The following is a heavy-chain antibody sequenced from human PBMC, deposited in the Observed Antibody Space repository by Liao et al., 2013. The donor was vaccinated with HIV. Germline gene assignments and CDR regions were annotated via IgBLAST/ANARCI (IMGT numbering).Heavy chain of an antibody. Sequence: QLQLQESGPGLVKPSQTLSLTCTVSGGSISSGSYYWSWIRQPAGKGLEWIGRIYTSGSTNYNPSLKSRVTISIDTSKNQFSLKLSSVTAADTAVYYCARDTNGRRGYDILTGYPLFDYWGQGTLVTVSS. D-gene: IGHD3-9*01. V-gene: IGHV4-61*02. CDR1: GGSISSGSYY. CDR2: IYTSGST. CDR3: ARDTNGRRGYDILTGYPLFDY. J-gene: IGHJ4*02.